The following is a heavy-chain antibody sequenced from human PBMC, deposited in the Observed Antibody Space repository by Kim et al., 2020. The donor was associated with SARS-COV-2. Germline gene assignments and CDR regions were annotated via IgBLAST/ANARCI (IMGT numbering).Heavy chain of an antibody. CDR2: TFYRSKWYN. V-gene: IGHV6-1*01. CDR1: GDSVSSSSAA. J-gene: IGHJ4*02. Sequence: SQTLSLTCAISGDSVSSSSAAWNWVRQSPSRGLEWLGRTFYRSKWYNEYALSVKSQITINPDTSKNQFSLQLNSVSPEDTAVYYCAREDYGGDYRGFDYWGQGTLVTVSS. CDR3: AREDYGGDYRGFDY. D-gene: IGHD2-21*02.